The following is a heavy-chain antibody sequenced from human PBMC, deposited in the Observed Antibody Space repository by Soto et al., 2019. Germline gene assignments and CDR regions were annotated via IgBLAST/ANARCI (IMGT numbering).Heavy chain of an antibody. D-gene: IGHD3-22*01. CDR3: ARGQFDDSSGGFDY. CDR2: IWYDGSNK. CDR1: GFTFSSYG. J-gene: IGHJ4*02. V-gene: IGHV3-33*01. Sequence: QVQLVESGGGVVQPGRSLRLSCAASGFTFSSYGMHWVRQAPGKGLEWVATIWYDGSNKYYADFVKGRFTISRDDSKNTRYLHMNSLRAEDTAVYYCARGQFDDSSGGFDYWGQGTLVTVSS.